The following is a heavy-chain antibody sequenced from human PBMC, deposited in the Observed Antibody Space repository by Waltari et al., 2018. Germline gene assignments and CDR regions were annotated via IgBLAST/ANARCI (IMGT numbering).Heavy chain of an antibody. CDR3: VRDQGYTDYYGMGA. CDR1: GFTFTTYW. J-gene: IGHJ6*02. CDR2: IKQDGSEK. D-gene: IGHD5-18*01. V-gene: IGHV3-7*01. Sequence: EVQLVESGGGLVQPGGSLRLSCATSGFTFTTYWMSWVRQAPGKGREWVGNIKQDGSEKRYVDAVRGRFTISRDNANNSLYLQMNSLRAEDTAVYYCVRDQGYTDYYGMGAWGQGTTVTVSS.